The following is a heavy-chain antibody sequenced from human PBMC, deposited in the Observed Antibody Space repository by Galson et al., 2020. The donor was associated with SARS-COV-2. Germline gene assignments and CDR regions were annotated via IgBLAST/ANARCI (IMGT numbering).Heavy chain of an antibody. CDR1: GFTFSSYS. CDR3: ARYGVYSSSSAYYYGMDV. D-gene: IGHD6-6*01. Sequence: GESLKISCAASGFTFSSYSMNWVRQAPGKGLEWVSSISSSSYIYYADSAKGRFTISRDNAKNSLYLQMNSLRAEDTAVYYCARYGVYSSSSAYYYGMDVWGQGTTVTVSS. V-gene: IGHV3-21*01. J-gene: IGHJ6*02. CDR2: ISSSSYI.